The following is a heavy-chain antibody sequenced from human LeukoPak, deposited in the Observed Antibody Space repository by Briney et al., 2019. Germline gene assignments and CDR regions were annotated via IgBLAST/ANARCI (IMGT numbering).Heavy chain of an antibody. D-gene: IGHD2-15*01. CDR1: GGSFSGYY. V-gene: IGHV4-34*01. CDR3: ARGRGYCSGGSCYPAY. CDR2: TNHSGST. J-gene: IGHJ4*02. Sequence: SETLSLTCAVYGGSFSGYYWSWIRQPPGKGLEWIGETNHSGSTNYNPSLKSRVTISVDTSKNQFSLKLSSVTAADTAVYYCARGRGYCSGGSCYPAYWGQGTLVTVSS.